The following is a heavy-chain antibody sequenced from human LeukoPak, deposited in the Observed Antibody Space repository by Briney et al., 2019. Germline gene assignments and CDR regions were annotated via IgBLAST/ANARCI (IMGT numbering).Heavy chain of an antibody. J-gene: IGHJ5*02. CDR3: AREPYDGVWFDP. CDR2: ISSSSSYI. D-gene: IGHD3-16*01. Sequence: GGSLRLSCAASGFTFSSYSMNWVRQAPGKGLEWVSSISSSSSYIYYADSVKGQFTISRDNAKNSLYLQMNSLRAEDTAVCYCAREPYDGVWFDPWGQGTLVTVSS. CDR1: GFTFSSYS. V-gene: IGHV3-21*01.